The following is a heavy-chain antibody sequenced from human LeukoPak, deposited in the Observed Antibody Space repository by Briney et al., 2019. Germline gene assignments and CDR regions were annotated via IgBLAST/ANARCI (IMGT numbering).Heavy chain of an antibody. V-gene: IGHV4-34*01. CDR1: GGSFSGYY. Sequence: SETLSLTCAVYGGSFSGYYWSWIRQPPGKGLEWIGEINHSGSTNYNPSLKSRVTISVDTSKNQFSLNLSSVTAADTAVYYCARVFPLLYCSSTSCQGFMDVWGKGTTVTVSS. J-gene: IGHJ6*03. CDR3: ARVFPLLYCSSTSCQGFMDV. CDR2: INHSGST. D-gene: IGHD2-2*01.